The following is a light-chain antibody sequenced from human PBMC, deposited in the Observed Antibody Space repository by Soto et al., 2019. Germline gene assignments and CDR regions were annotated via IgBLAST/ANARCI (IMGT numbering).Light chain of an antibody. CDR2: DAS. V-gene: IGKV3-11*01. J-gene: IGKJ5*01. CDR1: QTISSS. Sequence: EIVLTQSPATLSLSPGERATLSCRASQTISSSLAWYQQKPGQSPRLLIYDASNRASGVPPRFSGSGSGTDFTLSISSIEPEDFVVYYCQQRSNWPPITFGRGTRLDFK. CDR3: QQRSNWPPIT.